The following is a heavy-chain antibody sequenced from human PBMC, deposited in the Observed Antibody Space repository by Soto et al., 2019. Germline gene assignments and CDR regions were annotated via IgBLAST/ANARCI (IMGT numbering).Heavy chain of an antibody. CDR3: AKGILWFGELLFYGMDV. D-gene: IGHD3-10*01. V-gene: IGHV3-30*18. Sequence: QVQLVASGGGVVQPGRSLRLSCAASGFTFSSYGMHWVRQAPGKGLEWVAVISYDGSNKYYADSVKGRFTISRDNSKNTLYLQMNGMRAEDTAVYYCAKGILWFGELLFYGMDVWGQGTTVTVS. J-gene: IGHJ6*02. CDR2: ISYDGSNK. CDR1: GFTFSSYG.